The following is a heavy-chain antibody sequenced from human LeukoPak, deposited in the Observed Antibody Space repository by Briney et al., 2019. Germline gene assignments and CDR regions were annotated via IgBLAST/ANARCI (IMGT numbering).Heavy chain of an antibody. V-gene: IGHV3-23*01. J-gene: IGHJ4*02. CDR3: AKDQGGGRSITMGGDTGGDFDY. Sequence: GGSLRLSCVASGFTFSNYAMSWVRRAPGKGLEWVSAISGNGGSTNYADSVKGRFTISRDNSKNALYLQMNSLRAEDTAVYYCAKDQGGGRSITMGGDTGGDFDYWGQGTLVTVSS. CDR1: GFTFSNYA. D-gene: IGHD3-16*01. CDR2: ISGNGGST.